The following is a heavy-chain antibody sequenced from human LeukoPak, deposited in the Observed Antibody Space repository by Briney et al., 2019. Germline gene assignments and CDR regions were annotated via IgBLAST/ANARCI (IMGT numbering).Heavy chain of an antibody. CDR1: RNIFTGYF. Sequence: GASVKVSCKASRNIFTGYFIHWVRQAPGQGLEWMGWINPKNGGTNPAEKFQGRVTMTRDTSLSTAFMELTGLTSDDTAVYLCAREPPYTGHCDITTCDVSRFDLWGQGTLVTVSS. CDR2: INPKNGGT. V-gene: IGHV1-2*02. CDR3: AREPPYTGHCDITTCDVSRFDL. J-gene: IGHJ4*02. D-gene: IGHD2-2*01.